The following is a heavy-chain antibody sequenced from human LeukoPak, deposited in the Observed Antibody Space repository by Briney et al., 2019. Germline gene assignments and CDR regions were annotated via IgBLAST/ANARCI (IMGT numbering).Heavy chain of an antibody. D-gene: IGHD5-24*01. CDR1: GGSISSSSYY. J-gene: IGHJ4*02. CDR3: ARERMATIYD. V-gene: IGHV4-39*07. CDR2: IYYSGST. Sequence: PSETLSLTCTLSGGSISSSSYYWGWIRQPPGKGLEWIGSIYYSGSTYYNPSLKSRVTISVDTSKNQFSLKLSSVTAADTAVYYCARERMATIYDWGQGTLVTVSS.